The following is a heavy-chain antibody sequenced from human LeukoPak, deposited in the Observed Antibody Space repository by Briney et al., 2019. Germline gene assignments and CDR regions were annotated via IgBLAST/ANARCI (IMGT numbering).Heavy chain of an antibody. CDR3: ARDRPGIAVAGDAFDI. Sequence: SETLSLTCTASGGSISSYYWSWIRQPPGKGLEWVGFIYNRGSTNYNPSLKSRVTTSVDTSKNQFSLKLRSVTAADTAVYYCARDRPGIAVAGDAFDIWGQGTMVTVSS. CDR1: GGSISSYY. D-gene: IGHD6-19*01. V-gene: IGHV4-59*01. CDR2: IYNRGST. J-gene: IGHJ3*02.